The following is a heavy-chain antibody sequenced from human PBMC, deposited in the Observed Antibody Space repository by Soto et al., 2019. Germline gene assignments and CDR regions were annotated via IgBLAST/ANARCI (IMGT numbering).Heavy chain of an antibody. Sequence: SETRSLTCTVSGGSISSSYWSWIRQPPGKGLEWLAYIYDDGSANFNPSLKSRATISLDISKNQFSLKLTSVTAADTAVYYCARDKYCSGGSCRKNWFDPWGQGTLVTVAS. CDR1: GGSISSSY. J-gene: IGHJ5*02. D-gene: IGHD2-15*01. V-gene: IGHV4-59*01. CDR3: ARDKYCSGGSCRKNWFDP. CDR2: IYDDGSA.